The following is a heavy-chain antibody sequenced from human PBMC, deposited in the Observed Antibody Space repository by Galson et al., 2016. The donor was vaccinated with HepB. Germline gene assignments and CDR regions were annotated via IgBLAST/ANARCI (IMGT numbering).Heavy chain of an antibody. D-gene: IGHD3-10*01. CDR2: IFYSGSS. J-gene: IGHJ4*02. CDR3: TSGLVRGVISF. CDR1: GGSISSGGYY. Sequence: TLSLTCSVSGGSISSGGYYWSWIRQHPGKGLEWIGYIFYSGSSYYNPSLKSRVTISVDTSKNQFSLKLSSVTAADTAVYHSTSGLVRGVISFWGQGCLVSVSS. V-gene: IGHV4-31*03.